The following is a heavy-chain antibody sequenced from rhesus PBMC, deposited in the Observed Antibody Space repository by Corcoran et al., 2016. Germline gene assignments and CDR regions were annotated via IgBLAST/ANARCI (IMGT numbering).Heavy chain of an antibody. D-gene: IGHD4-23*01. CDR2: IDPSDSDT. CDR1: GYSFTSYW. J-gene: IGHJ2*01. V-gene: IGHV5-20*01. Sequence: EVQLVQSGAEVKRPGESLKISCKTSGYSFTSYWISWVRQMPGKGLEWMGAIDPSDSDTQYNPSFQGHVTISADKSISTAYLQWSRLKASDTATYYCATTLTVTTSWYFDLWGPGTPITISS. CDR3: ATTLTVTTSWYFDL.